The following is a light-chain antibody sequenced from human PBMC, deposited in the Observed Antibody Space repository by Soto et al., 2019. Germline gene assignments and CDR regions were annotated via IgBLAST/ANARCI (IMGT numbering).Light chain of an antibody. Sequence: DVVMTQSPLSLPVNLGQSASISCRSSQSLVHSDGDIYLNWFQQRPGQSPRRLIYKGSNRDSGVQGRFSGSGSGTDFALKISRVEAEDVCVYYCVQGTHWPWTFGQGTKVEIK. J-gene: IGKJ1*01. V-gene: IGKV2-30*02. CDR2: KGS. CDR3: VQGTHWPWT. CDR1: QSLVHSDGDIY.